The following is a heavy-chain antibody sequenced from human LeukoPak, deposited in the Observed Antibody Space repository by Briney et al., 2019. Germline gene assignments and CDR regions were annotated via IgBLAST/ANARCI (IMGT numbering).Heavy chain of an antibody. CDR1: GYTLTDLS. CDR2: FDPEDGET. CDR3: ATGSQYYYDSSGYSFDY. V-gene: IGHV1-24*01. D-gene: IGHD3-22*01. J-gene: IGHJ4*02. Sequence: AASVKVSCKVSGYTLTDLSMHWVRQAPGKGLEWMGGFDPEDGETIYAQKFQGRVTMTEDTSTDTAYMELSSLRSEDTAVYYCATGSQYYYDSSGYSFDYWGQGTLVTVSS.